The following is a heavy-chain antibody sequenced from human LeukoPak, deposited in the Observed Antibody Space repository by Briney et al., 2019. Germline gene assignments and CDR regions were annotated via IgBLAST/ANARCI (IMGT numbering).Heavy chain of an antibody. CDR3: ARGVGSGSYYPYYFDY. J-gene: IGHJ4*02. CDR2: IKQDGSEK. Sequence: GGSLRLSCAASGFTFSSYWMSWVRQAPGKGLEWVANIKQDGSEKYYVDSVKGRFTISRDNAKNSLYLQMNSLRAEDTAVYYCARGVGSGSYYPYYFDYWGQGTLVTVSS. D-gene: IGHD3-10*01. V-gene: IGHV3-7*01. CDR1: GFTFSSYW.